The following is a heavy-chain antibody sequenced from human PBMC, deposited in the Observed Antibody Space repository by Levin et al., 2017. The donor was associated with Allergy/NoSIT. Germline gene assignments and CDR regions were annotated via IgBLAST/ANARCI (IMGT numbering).Heavy chain of an antibody. CDR3: AKGGGPTVLLEDNWFDP. D-gene: IGHD3-10*01. CDR1: GFTFSSYG. CDR2: ISYDGSNK. J-gene: IGHJ5*02. V-gene: IGHV3-30*18. Sequence: GGSLRLSCAASGFTFSSYGMHWVRQAPGKGLEWVAVISYDGSNKYYADSVKGRFTISRDNSKNTLYLQMNSLRAEDTAVYYCAKGGGPTVLLEDNWFDPWGQGTLVTVSS.